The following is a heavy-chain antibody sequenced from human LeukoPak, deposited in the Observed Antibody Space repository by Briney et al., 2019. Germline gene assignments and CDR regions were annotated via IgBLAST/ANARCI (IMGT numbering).Heavy chain of an antibody. CDR1: GGSISSGDYY. CDR2: IYYSGST. Sequence: SQTLSLTCTVSGGSISSGDYYWSWIRQPPGKGLEWIGYIYYSGSTNYNPSLKSRVTISVDTSKNQFSLKLSSVTAADTAVYYCARFGYYYYYMDVWGKGTTVTVSS. V-gene: IGHV4-30-4*08. CDR3: ARFGYYYYYMDV. J-gene: IGHJ6*03. D-gene: IGHD3-16*01.